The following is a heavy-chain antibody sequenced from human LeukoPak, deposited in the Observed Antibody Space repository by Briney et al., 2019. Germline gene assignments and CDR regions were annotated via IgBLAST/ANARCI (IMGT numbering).Heavy chain of an antibody. CDR3: ARAIVGATRGHLWFDP. CDR1: GFTFSSYS. CDR2: ISSSSSTI. Sequence: GGSLRLSCAASGFTFSSYSMNWVRQAPGKGLEWVSYISSSSSTIYYADSVKGRFTISRDNAKNSLYLQMNSLRAEDTAVYYCARAIVGATRGHLWFDPWGQGTLVTVSS. D-gene: IGHD1-26*01. J-gene: IGHJ5*02. V-gene: IGHV3-48*04.